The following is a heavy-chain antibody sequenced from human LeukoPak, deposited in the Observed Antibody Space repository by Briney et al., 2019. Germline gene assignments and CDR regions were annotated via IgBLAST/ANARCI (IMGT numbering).Heavy chain of an antibody. Sequence: GASVKVSCKASGYTFTGYYMHWARQAPGQGLEWMGWINPNSGGTNYAQKFQGRVTMTRDTSISTAYMELSRLRSDDTAVYYCARTSIVVVPAAYSPKLYPERSNYYYGMDVWGQGTTVTVSS. V-gene: IGHV1-2*02. CDR2: INPNSGGT. J-gene: IGHJ6*02. D-gene: IGHD2-2*01. CDR3: ARTSIVVVPAAYSPKLYPERSNYYYGMDV. CDR1: GYTFTGYY.